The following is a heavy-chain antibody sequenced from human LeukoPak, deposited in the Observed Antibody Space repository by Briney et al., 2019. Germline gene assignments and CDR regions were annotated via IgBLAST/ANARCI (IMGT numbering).Heavy chain of an antibody. CDR2: ISSSSSTI. V-gene: IGHV3-48*04. CDR3: ARDRYYGDYED. D-gene: IGHD4-17*01. CDR1: GFTFSSYS. Sequence: GGSLRLSCAASGFTFSSYSMNWVRQAPGKGLEWVSYISSSSSTIYYADSVKGRFTISRDNAKNSLYLQMNSLRAEDTAVYYCARDRYYGDYEDWGQGTLVTVSS. J-gene: IGHJ4*02.